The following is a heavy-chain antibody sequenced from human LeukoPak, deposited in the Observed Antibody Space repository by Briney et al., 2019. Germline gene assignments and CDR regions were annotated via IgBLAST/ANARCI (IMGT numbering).Heavy chain of an antibody. V-gene: IGHV4-59*01. Sequence: SETLSLTCTVSGGSISSYYWRWIRQPPGKGLEWIGYIYYSGSNNYNPSRKSRVTISVETCKNQFALKKSSVTAADTAVYYCARDQGGWNPSFDYWGQGTLVTVSS. D-gene: IGHD6-19*01. CDR3: ARDQGGWNPSFDY. CDR1: GGSISSYY. J-gene: IGHJ4*02. CDR2: IYYSGSN.